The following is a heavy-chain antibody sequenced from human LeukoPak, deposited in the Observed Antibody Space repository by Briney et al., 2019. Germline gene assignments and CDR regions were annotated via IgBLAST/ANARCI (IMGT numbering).Heavy chain of an antibody. V-gene: IGHV3-21*01. J-gene: IGHJ4*02. CDR3: ARDRTGEPDY. Sequence: PGGSLRHSCAASGLTFSSYSMNWVRQAPGKGLEWVSSISSSSYYIYYADSVKGRFTISRDNAKNSLYLQMNSLRAEDTAVYYCARDRTGEPDYWGQGTLVTVSS. CDR2: ISSSSYYI. D-gene: IGHD7-27*01. CDR1: GLTFSSYS.